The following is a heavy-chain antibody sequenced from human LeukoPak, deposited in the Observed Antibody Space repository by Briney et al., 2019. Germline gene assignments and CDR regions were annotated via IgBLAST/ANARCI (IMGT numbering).Heavy chain of an antibody. CDR3: AKTQLGYCSGGSCYLLFDF. V-gene: IGHV3-23*01. CDR1: GFTFSTYS. Sequence: GGSLRLSCAASGFTFSTYSINWVRQAPGKGLEWVSVISGSGGSTYYADSVKGRLTISRDNSKNTLYLQMNSLRAEDTAVYYCAKTQLGYCSGGSCYLLFDFWGQGTLVTVSS. CDR2: ISGSGGST. D-gene: IGHD2-15*01. J-gene: IGHJ4*02.